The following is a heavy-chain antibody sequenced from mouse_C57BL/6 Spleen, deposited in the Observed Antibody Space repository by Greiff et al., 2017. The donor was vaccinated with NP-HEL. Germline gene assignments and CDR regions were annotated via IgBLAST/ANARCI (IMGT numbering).Heavy chain of an antibody. CDR3: ARNWEGAMDY. J-gene: IGHJ4*01. CDR2: IHPNSGST. Sequence: QVQLQQSGAELVKPGASVKLSCKASGYTFTSYWMHWVKQRPGQGLEWIGMIHPNSGSTNYNEKFKSKATLTVDKSSSTAYMQLSSLTSEDSAVYYCARNWEGAMDYWGQGTSVTVSS. V-gene: IGHV1-64*01. D-gene: IGHD4-1*01. CDR1: GYTFTSYW.